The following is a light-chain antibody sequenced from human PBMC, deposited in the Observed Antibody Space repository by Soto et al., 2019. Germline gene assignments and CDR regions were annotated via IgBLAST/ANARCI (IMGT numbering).Light chain of an antibody. J-gene: IGKJ1*01. V-gene: IGKV3-20*01. Sequence: EIVLTQSPGTLSLSQGERATLSCRASQSLNSNYLAWHQQKPGQAPRLXIYDTFSRATGIPDRFSGSGSGTDLTLTISRLEPEDFEVYFCQQYGSSPRTFGHGTKVDIK. CDR3: QQYGSSPRT. CDR1: QSLNSNY. CDR2: DTF.